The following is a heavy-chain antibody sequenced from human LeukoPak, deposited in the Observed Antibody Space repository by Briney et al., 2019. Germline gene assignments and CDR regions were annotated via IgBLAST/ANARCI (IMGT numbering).Heavy chain of an antibody. Sequence: SETLSLTCTVSGGSISSSSYCWGWIRQPPGKGLEWIGSIYYSGSTYYNPSLKSRVTISVDTSKNQFSLKLSSVTAADTAVYYCARAYGSGNYFWVSLPEVWGQGTLVTVSS. D-gene: IGHD3-10*01. CDR3: ARAYGSGNYFWVSLPEV. V-gene: IGHV4-39*07. J-gene: IGHJ4*02. CDR1: GGSISSSSYC. CDR2: IYYSGST.